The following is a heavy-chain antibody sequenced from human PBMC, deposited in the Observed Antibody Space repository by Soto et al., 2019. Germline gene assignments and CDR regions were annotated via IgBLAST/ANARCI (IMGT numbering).Heavy chain of an antibody. CDR2: ITSNGGNT. D-gene: IGHD2-21*01. J-gene: IGHJ6*02. CDR3: ARRIPFGYGMDV. CDR1: GFTFSSYA. Sequence: EVQLVESGGGLVQPGGSLRLSCAASGFTFSSYAMHWVRQAPGKGVEYVADITSNGGNTDYASSVKGRFTISRDNSKNTLYLQMGSLSAEDMAVYYCARRIPFGYGMDVWGQGTTVTVSS. V-gene: IGHV3-64*01.